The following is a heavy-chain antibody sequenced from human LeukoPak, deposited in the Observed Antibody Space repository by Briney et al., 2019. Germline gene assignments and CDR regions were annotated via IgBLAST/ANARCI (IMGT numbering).Heavy chain of an antibody. D-gene: IGHD3-3*01. J-gene: IGHJ6*02. V-gene: IGHV3-23*01. Sequence: GGSLRLSCAASGFTFSSYAMSWVRQAPGKGLEWVSAISGSGGSTYYADSVKGRFTISRDNSKNTLYLQMNSLRAEDTAVYYCARVGYYDFWSGLRDYYYGMDVWGQGTTVTVSS. CDR2: ISGSGGST. CDR1: GFTFSSYA. CDR3: ARVGYYDFWSGLRDYYYGMDV.